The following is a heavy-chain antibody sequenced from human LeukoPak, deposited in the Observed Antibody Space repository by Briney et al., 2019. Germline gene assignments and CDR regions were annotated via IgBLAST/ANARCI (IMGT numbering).Heavy chain of an antibody. CDR2: ITSDGVKT. CDR1: GFSFSSYS. Sequence: GGSLRLSCAASGFSFSSYSMHWVRQAPGKGLEYVSAITSDGVKTYYANSVKGRFTISRDNSKNTLYLQLGSLRAEDMAIYYCARDGFGSTGYFDLWGRGTLVTVSS. D-gene: IGHD2-2*03. CDR3: ARDGFGSTGYFDL. J-gene: IGHJ2*01. V-gene: IGHV3-64*01.